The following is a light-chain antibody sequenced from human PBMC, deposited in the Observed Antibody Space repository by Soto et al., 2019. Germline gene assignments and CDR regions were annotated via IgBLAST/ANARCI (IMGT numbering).Light chain of an antibody. CDR2: SSH. J-gene: IGLJ2*01. CDR1: RSNIGDYH. Sequence: QSVLTQPPSASGTPGQRVTNSCCRRRSNIGDYHVHWYQQLPGAAPKVLIHSSHQRPSGVPDRLSGSKSGTSASLAISGLQSEDEADYYCAAWDDSLNGVVFGGGTKLTVL. V-gene: IGLV1-44*01. CDR3: AAWDDSLNGVV.